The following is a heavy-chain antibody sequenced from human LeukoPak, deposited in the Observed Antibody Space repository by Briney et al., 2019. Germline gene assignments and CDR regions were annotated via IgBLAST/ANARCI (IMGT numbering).Heavy chain of an antibody. Sequence: GGSLRLSCAASGFTFSSYAMSWVRQAPGKGLEWVSAISGSGGSTYYADSVKGRFTISRDNSKNTLYLQMNSLRAEDTAVYYCANGGLQYGDLDYWGQGTLVTVSS. CDR2: ISGSGGST. J-gene: IGHJ4*02. V-gene: IGHV3-23*01. D-gene: IGHD4-17*01. CDR1: GFTFSSYA. CDR3: ANGGLQYGDLDY.